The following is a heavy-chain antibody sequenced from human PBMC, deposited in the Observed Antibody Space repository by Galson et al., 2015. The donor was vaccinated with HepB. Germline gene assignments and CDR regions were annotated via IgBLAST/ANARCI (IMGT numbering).Heavy chain of an antibody. V-gene: IGHV4-59*01. D-gene: IGHD5-12*01. J-gene: IGHJ5*02. CDR2: VYYTGST. CDR3: ARWVYSANERRFDP. Sequence: SETLSLTCTVSGGSIRSYYWSWFRQPPGKRLEWIGYVYYTGSTSYNPSLRGRVTISVDTSTKRFTLTLSSVTAADTAVYYCARWVYSANERRFDPWGQGTLVTVSS. CDR1: GGSIRSYY.